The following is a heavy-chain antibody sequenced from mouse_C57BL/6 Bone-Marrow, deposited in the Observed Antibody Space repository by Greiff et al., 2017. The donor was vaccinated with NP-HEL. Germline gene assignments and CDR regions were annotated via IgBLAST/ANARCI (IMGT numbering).Heavy chain of an antibody. CDR3: ARKEGYDYDDGYYFDY. CDR2: IDPANGNT. D-gene: IGHD2-4*01. J-gene: IGHJ2*01. CDR1: GFNIKNTY. V-gene: IGHV14-3*01. Sequence: VQLQQSVAELVRPGASVKLSCTASGFNIKNTYMHWVKQRPEQGLEWIGRIDPANGNTKYAPKFQGKATITADTSSNTAYLQLSSLTSEDTAIYYCARKEGYDYDDGYYFDYWGQGTTLTVSS.